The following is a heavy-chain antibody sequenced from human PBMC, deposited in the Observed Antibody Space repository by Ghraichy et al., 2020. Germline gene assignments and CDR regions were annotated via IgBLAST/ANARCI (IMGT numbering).Heavy chain of an antibody. D-gene: IGHD3-10*01. Sequence: GGSLRLSCVGSGFSFSTYWMSWVRQAPGKRLEWVANIKQLGSEKYYVDSVKGRFAISRDDATKSLYLQMNSVRADDTAVYFCARISGVWYLDLWGRGTRVIVSS. V-gene: IGHV3-7*03. CDR1: GFSFSTYW. J-gene: IGHJ2*01. CDR3: ARISGVWYLDL. CDR2: IKQLGSEK.